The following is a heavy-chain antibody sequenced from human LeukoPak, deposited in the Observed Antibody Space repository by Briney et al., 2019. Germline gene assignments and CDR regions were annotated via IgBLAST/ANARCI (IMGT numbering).Heavy chain of an antibody. Sequence: GESLKISCKGSGYSFTSYWIGWVRQMPGKGLEWMGIIYPGDSDTRYSPSFQGQVTISADKSISTAYLQWSSLKASDTAMYYCARLTTFGVVIMPPGYMDVWGKGTTVTVSS. CDR3: ARLTTFGVVIMPPGYMDV. V-gene: IGHV5-51*01. CDR2: IYPGDSDT. CDR1: GYSFTSYW. J-gene: IGHJ6*03. D-gene: IGHD3-3*01.